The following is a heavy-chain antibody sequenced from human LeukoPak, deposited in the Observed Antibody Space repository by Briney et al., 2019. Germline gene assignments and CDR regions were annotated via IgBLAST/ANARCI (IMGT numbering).Heavy chain of an antibody. D-gene: IGHD3-22*01. V-gene: IGHV3-74*01. CDR2: INIDGSST. J-gene: IGHJ1*01. CDR1: GFTVSSNY. Sequence: GGSLRLSCAASGFTVSSNYMSWVRDARGKGGVWVSRINIDGSSTSYAHSVTRRFTISTDNPKNTLYLQMNSLRAEDTAVYYCARGVGYYYDSSGYLWGQGTLVTVSS. CDR3: ARGVGYYYDSSGYL.